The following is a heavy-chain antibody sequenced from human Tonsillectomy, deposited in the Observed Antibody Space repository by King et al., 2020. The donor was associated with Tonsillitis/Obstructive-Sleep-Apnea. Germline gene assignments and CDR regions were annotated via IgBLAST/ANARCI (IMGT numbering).Heavy chain of an antibody. Sequence: QLVQSGGGLVEPGRSLRLSCAASGFTFDDYAMHWVRQAPGKGLEWVSGISWNSGSIDYADSVKGRFTISRDNAKNSLYLQMNSLRAEDTALYYCARGPFGSGALFFDYWGQGSLVTVSS. CDR3: ARGPFGSGALFFDY. CDR2: ISWNSGSI. V-gene: IGHV3-9*01. CDR1: GFTFDDYA. D-gene: IGHD3-10*01. J-gene: IGHJ4*02.